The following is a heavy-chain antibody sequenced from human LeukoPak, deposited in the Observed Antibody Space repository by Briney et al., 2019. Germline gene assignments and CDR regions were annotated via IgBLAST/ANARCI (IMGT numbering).Heavy chain of an antibody. CDR2: SSTSGSTI. J-gene: IGHJ5*02. CDR3: ARESYYYGSGAYDP. Sequence: GGSLRLSCAASGFIISDYYMSWIRQAPGKGLEWLSYSSTSGSTISYADSVKGRFTISRDNAKNSLYLQMNSLRAEDTAVYYCARESYYYGSGAYDPWGQGTLVTVSS. CDR1: GFIISDYY. V-gene: IGHV3-11*01. D-gene: IGHD3-10*01.